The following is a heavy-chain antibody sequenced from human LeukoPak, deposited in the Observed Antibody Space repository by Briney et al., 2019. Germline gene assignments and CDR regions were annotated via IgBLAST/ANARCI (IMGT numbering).Heavy chain of an antibody. V-gene: IGHV3-23*01. CDR3: AKETSSSFDY. Sequence: GGSLRLSCAASGFTFSNYAMNWVRQASGKGLEWVSGISNSGGSTHYADSVKGRFTISRDNSKNTLYLQMNSLRAEDTAVYYCAKETSSSFDYWGQGTLVTVSS. CDR2: ISNSGGST. CDR1: GFTFSNYA. D-gene: IGHD6-6*01. J-gene: IGHJ4*02.